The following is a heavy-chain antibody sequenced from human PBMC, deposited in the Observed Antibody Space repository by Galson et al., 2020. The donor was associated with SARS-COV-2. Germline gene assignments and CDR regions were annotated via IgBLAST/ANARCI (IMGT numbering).Heavy chain of an antibody. CDR2: ISSSSSTI. CDR3: ARLGHYYDSSGYFRFDY. D-gene: IGHD3-22*01. J-gene: IGHJ4*02. CDR1: GFTFSSYS. V-gene: IGHV3-48*01. Sequence: GGSLRLSCAASGFTFSSYSMNWVRQAPGKGLAWVSYISSSSSTIYYADSVKGRFTISRDNAKNSLYLQMNSLRAEDTAVYYCARLGHYYDSSGYFRFDYWGQGTLVTVSS.